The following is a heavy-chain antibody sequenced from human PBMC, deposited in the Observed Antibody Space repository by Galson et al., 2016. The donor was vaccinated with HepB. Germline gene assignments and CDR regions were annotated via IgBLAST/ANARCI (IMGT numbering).Heavy chain of an antibody. V-gene: IGHV3-30-3*01. D-gene: IGHD2-2*01. CDR1: GLSFTGYA. CDR3: ARAPDPLIDLVVEPRSTWIDA. J-gene: IGHJ5*02. CDR2: VSYDGAYK. Sequence: SLRLSCAGFGLSFTGYAMHWVRQAPGRGLEWVAIVSYDGAYKHYADSVKGRFTVSRDNSKRTLYLQVNSLRPEDTAMYFCARAPDPLIDLVVEPRSTWIDAWGQGILVAVSS.